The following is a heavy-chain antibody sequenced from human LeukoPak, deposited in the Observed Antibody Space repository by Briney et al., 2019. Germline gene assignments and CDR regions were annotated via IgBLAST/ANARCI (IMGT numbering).Heavy chain of an antibody. D-gene: IGHD6-13*01. CDR1: GYTFTDYY. V-gene: IGHV1-2*02. CDR2: INPDSGAT. J-gene: IGHJ4*02. CDR3: ASALNTPRSS. Sequence: ASVKVSCKASGYTFTDYYMHWVRQAPGQGLEWMGWINPDSGATKYAQKFQGSVTMTTDTTISTAYMELNRLRSDDTAVYYCASALNTPRSSWGQGTLVTVSS.